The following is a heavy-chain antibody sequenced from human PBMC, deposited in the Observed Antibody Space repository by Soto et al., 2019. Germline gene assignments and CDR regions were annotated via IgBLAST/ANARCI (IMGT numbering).Heavy chain of an antibody. Sequence: SETLSLTCTVSGASISGFYWSWIRKSAGKGLEWIGRIYATGTTDYNPSLKSRVMMSVDTSKKQFSLKLRSATAADTAVYYCVRDGTKTLRDWFDPWGQGISVTISS. D-gene: IGHD1-1*01. J-gene: IGHJ5*02. CDR3: VRDGTKTLRDWFDP. V-gene: IGHV4-4*07. CDR2: IYATGTT. CDR1: GASISGFY.